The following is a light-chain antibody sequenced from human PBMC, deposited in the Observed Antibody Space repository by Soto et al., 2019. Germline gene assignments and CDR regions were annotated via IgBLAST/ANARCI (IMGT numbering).Light chain of an antibody. CDR2: DAS. V-gene: IGKV1-5*01. CDR1: QNINNW. CDR3: QQYNAN. J-gene: IGKJ4*01. Sequence: DIQMTQSPSTLSASVGDRVTITCRASQNINNWLAWYQLKPGKAPKVLIYDASSLQSGVPPRFSGSGSGTEFTLNINSLQPDDFATYFCQQYNANFGGGTKVEIK.